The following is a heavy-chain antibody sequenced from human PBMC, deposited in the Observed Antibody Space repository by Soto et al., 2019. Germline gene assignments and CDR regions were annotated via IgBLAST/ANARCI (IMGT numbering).Heavy chain of an antibody. V-gene: IGHV3-7*01. CDR1: GFAVRSYW. Sequence: GGSLRLSCAVSGFAVRSYWMSWVRQAPGKGLEWVASMNEDGSEKYYVASVRGRFTISTDNAENSLSLQMNSLSAEDTAVYFCARDVGFDYVSWGQGTLVTVSS. CDR2: MNEDGSEK. D-gene: IGHD3-16*01. CDR3: ARDVGFDYVS. J-gene: IGHJ4*02.